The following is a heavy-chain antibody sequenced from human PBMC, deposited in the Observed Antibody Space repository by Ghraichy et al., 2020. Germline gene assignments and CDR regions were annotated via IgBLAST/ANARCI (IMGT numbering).Heavy chain of an antibody. J-gene: IGHJ3*02. CDR1: GFTFSSYS. CDR3: VRDRNYAFDI. D-gene: IGHD1-14*01. Sequence: GGSLRLSCAASGFTFSSYSMNWVRQAPGKGLEWISYIWGNSDTKTYADSVMGRFTISRDNAKNSLYLQINSLKDEDTAVYHCVRDRNYAFDIWAQGTMVIVSS. V-gene: IGHV3-48*02. CDR2: IWGNSDTK.